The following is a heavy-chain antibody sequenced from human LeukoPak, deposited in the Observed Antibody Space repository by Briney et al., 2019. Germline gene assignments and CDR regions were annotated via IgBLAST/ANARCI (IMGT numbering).Heavy chain of an antibody. J-gene: IGHJ4*02. CDR1: GFTFSSYW. Sequence: GGSLRLSCAGSGFTFSSYWMTWVRQAPGKGLEWVANIKQDGSEKYYVDSVKGRFTISRDNAQNSLYLQMNSLRAEDTAVYYCARPRDSDWSKTWDYWGQGTLVTVSS. CDR3: ARPRDSDWSKTWDY. CDR2: IKQDGSEK. D-gene: IGHD3-9*01. V-gene: IGHV3-7*03.